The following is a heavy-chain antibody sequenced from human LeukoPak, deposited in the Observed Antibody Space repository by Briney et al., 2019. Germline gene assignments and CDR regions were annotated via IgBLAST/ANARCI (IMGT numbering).Heavy chain of an antibody. CDR1: GGSISSYY. CDR2: IYYSGST. V-gene: IGHV4-59*12. CDR3: ARDQPWTNGFDI. D-gene: IGHD3/OR15-3a*01. J-gene: IGHJ3*02. Sequence: PSETLSLTCTVSGGSISSYYWSWIRQPPGKGLEWIGYIYYSGSTNYNPSLKSRVTISVDTSKNQFSLKLSSVTPEDTALYYCARDQPWTNGFDIWGQGTMVTVSS.